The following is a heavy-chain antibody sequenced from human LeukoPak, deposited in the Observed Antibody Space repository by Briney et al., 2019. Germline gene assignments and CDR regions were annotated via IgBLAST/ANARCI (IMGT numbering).Heavy chain of an antibody. Sequence: SVKVSCKASGYTFTSYGISWVRQAPGQGLEWMGGIIPIFGTANYAQKFQGRVTITTDESTSTAYMELSSLRSEDTAVYYCAGDTDYFDYWGQGTLVTVSS. CDR1: GYTFTSYG. CDR3: AGDTDYFDY. J-gene: IGHJ4*02. CDR2: IIPIFGTA. V-gene: IGHV1-69*05.